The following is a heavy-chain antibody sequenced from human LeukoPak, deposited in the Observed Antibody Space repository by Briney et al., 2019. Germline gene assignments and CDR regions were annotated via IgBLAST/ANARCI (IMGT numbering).Heavy chain of an antibody. D-gene: IGHD3-22*01. Sequence: GGSLRLSCAASGFTFSSYSMNWVRQAPGKGLEWLSYITGSSSTIKYADSVKGRFTIPRDNAKNSLYLQMNSLRDEDTAMYYCARDYYDSSGYYYGQYWGQGTLVTVSS. CDR2: ITGSSSTI. CDR3: ARDYYDSSGYYYGQY. J-gene: IGHJ1*01. CDR1: GFTFSSYS. V-gene: IGHV3-48*02.